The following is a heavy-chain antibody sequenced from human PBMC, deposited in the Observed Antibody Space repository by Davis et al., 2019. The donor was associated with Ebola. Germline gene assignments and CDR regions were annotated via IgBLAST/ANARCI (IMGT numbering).Heavy chain of an antibody. CDR1: GFTFSSYW. D-gene: IGHD3-3*01. V-gene: IGHV3-7*03. J-gene: IGHJ6*02. Sequence: GESLKISCAASGFTFSSYWMSWVRQAPGKGLEWVANIKQDGSEKYYVDSVKGRFTISRDNAKNSLYLQMNSLRAEDTAVYYCARNNYDFWSGLLYYYYGMDVWGQGTTVTVSS. CDR3: ARNNYDFWSGLLYYYYGMDV. CDR2: IKQDGSEK.